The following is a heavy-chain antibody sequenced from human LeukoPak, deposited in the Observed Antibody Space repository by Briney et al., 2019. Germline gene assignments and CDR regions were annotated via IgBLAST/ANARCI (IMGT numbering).Heavy chain of an antibody. CDR2: IKQDGGEK. J-gene: IGHJ4*02. Sequence: GGSLRLSCAASGFTFSSYWMSWVRQAPGKGREWGANIKQDGGEKYYVDSVKGRFTISRDNAKNSLYLQMNTLRAEDTAVYYCASDRGYGGEAFDYWGQGTLVTVSS. D-gene: IGHD4-23*01. CDR3: ASDRGYGGEAFDY. V-gene: IGHV3-7*01. CDR1: GFTFSSYW.